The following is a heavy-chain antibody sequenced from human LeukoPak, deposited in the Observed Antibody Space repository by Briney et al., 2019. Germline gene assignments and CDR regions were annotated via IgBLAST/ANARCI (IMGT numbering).Heavy chain of an antibody. CDR1: GYSISSGYY. CDR2: IYHSGST. V-gene: IGHV4-38-2*01. CDR3: ASHIVVVPAAHHDAFDI. J-gene: IGHJ3*02. Sequence: SETLSLTCAVSGYSISSGYYWGWIRQPPGKGLEWIGSIYHSGSTYYNPSLKSRVTISVDTSKNQFSLKLSSVTAADTAVYYCASHIVVVPAAHHDAFDIWGQGTMATVSS. D-gene: IGHD2-2*01.